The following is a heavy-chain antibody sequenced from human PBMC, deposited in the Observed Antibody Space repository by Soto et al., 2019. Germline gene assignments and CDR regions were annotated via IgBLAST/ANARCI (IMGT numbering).Heavy chain of an antibody. J-gene: IGHJ4*02. Sequence: GGSLRLSCAASGFTFSSYAMSWVRQAPGKGLEWVSAISGSGGSTYYADSVKGRFTISRDNSKNTLYLQMNSLRAEDTAVYYCASQARAAAGTGGGYFDYWGQGTLVTVSS. CDR1: GFTFSSYA. CDR2: ISGSGGST. V-gene: IGHV3-23*01. CDR3: ASQARAAAGTGGGYFDY. D-gene: IGHD6-13*01.